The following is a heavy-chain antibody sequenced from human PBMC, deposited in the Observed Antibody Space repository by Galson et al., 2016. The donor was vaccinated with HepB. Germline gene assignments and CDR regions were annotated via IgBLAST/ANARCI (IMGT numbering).Heavy chain of an antibody. V-gene: IGHV3-74*01. CDR2: INSDGTIS. Sequence: SLRLSCAVSGFTFTTYWMYWVRQDLGKGLVWVSRINSDGTISHYADSVKGRFTISRDNAKNTLYLQMNSLRAEDTAVYFCVRDHSVVPTTAYNWFDPWGRGTLVTVSS. J-gene: IGHJ5*02. CDR3: VRDHSVVPTTAYNWFDP. D-gene: IGHD4-23*01. CDR1: GFTFTTYW.